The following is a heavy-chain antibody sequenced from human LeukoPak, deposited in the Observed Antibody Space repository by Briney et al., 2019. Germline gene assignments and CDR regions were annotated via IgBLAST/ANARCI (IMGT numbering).Heavy chain of an antibody. CDR1: GYTFTSYA. CDR3: ARDPFSCSGCTCYPLGWFDP. Sequence: ASVKVSCKASGYTFTSYAMHWVRQAPGQRLECMGWINAGNGNTKYSQKLQGRVTITRDTSASIVYMELSSLISEDTAVYYCARDPFSCSGCTCYPLGWFDPGGQGTVVRVFS. V-gene: IGHV1-3*01. D-gene: IGHD2-15*01. CDR2: INAGNGNT. J-gene: IGHJ5*02.